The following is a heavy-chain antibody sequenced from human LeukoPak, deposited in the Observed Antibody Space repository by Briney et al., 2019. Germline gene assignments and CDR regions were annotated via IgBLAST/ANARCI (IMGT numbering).Heavy chain of an antibody. J-gene: IGHJ5*02. Sequence: SVKVSCKASGGTFSSCAISWVRQAPGQGLEWMGRIIPILGIANYAQKFQGRVTITADKSTSTAYMELSSLRSEDTAVYYCAREAGYTGFDPWGQGTLVTVSS. CDR2: IIPILGIA. D-gene: IGHD5-18*01. V-gene: IGHV1-69*04. CDR3: AREAGYTGFDP. CDR1: GGTFSSCA.